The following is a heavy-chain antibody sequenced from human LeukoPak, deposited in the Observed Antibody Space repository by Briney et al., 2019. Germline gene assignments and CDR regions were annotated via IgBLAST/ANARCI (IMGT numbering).Heavy chain of an antibody. CDR3: ASDSPGYSSGSYFTY. CDR1: GFTFSSYA. CDR2: ISYDGSNK. D-gene: IGHD2-15*01. Sequence: PGGSLRLSCAASGFTFSSYAMHWVRQAPGKGLEWVAVISYDGSNKYYADSVKGRFTISRDNAKNSLYLQMNSLRDEDTAVYYCASDSPGYSSGSYFTYWGQGTLVTVSS. J-gene: IGHJ4*02. V-gene: IGHV3-30-3*01.